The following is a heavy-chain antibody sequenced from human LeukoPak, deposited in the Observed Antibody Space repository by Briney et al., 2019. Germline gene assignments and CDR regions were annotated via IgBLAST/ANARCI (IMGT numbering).Heavy chain of an antibody. J-gene: IGHJ6*02. CDR1: GFTFSSYA. D-gene: IGHD3-9*01. CDR3: AKKGHYYDTLTGYYYYGMDV. V-gene: IGHV3-23*01. CDR2: ISGSGGST. Sequence: GGSLRLSCAASGFTFSSYAMNWVRQAPGKGLEWISVISGSGGSTHYADSVKGRFTISRDNAKNTLYLQMNSLRAEDTAVYYCAKKGHYYDTLTGYYYYGMDVWGQGTTVTVSS.